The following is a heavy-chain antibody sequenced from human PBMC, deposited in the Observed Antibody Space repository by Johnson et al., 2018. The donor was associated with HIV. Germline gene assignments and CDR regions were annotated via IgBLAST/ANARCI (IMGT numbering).Heavy chain of an antibody. CDR2: VNPKGGST. D-gene: IGHD6-19*01. Sequence: VQLVESGGGLAQPAWSPRLSCAASQFTFSTYYMNCVRQAPGNGLQLIGQVNPKGGSTYLIDSGKDRFNISRDNSKNTLYLQMNSLRAEDTALYYCAREYSGWYGNAFDIWGQGTMVTVSS. CDR3: AREYSGWYGNAFDI. V-gene: IGHV3-25*05. J-gene: IGHJ3*02. CDR1: QFTFSTYY.